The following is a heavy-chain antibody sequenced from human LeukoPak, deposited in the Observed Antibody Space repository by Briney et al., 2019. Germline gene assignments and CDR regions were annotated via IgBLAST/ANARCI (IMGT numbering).Heavy chain of an antibody. CDR1: GFTFSSYA. CDR3: AKLSGQSHDYGASNDY. D-gene: IGHD4-17*01. Sequence: GGSLRLSCAASGFTFSSYAMSWVRQAPGKGLEWVSAISGRDDSTYYADSVKGRFTISRDNSKNTLYLQMNSLRAEDTAVYYCAKLSGQSHDYGASNDYWGQGTLVTVSS. CDR2: ISGRDDST. J-gene: IGHJ4*02. V-gene: IGHV3-23*01.